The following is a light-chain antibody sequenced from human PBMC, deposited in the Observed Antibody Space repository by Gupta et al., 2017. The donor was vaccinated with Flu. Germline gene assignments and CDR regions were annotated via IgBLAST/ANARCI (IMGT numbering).Light chain of an antibody. CDR2: DDS. CDR1: NIGSNN. J-gene: IGLJ3*02. Sequence: SYVLTQPPSVSVAPGQTARITCGGNNIGSNNVHWYQQKPGQAPVLVVQDDSDRPSGIPDRFSGSNSGNTATLTISRVEAGDEADYYCQVWDSSSDHRVFGGGTKLTVL. CDR3: QVWDSSSDHRV. V-gene: IGLV3-21*02.